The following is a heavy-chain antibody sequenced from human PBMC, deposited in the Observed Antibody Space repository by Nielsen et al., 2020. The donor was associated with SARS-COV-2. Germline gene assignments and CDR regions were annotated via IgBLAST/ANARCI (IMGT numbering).Heavy chain of an antibody. Sequence: GGSLRLSCAASGFTFSSYSMNWVRQAPGKGLEWVSSISSSSSYIYYADSVKGRFTISRDNAKNSLYLQMNSLRAEDTAVYYCARDLLTENHDYYDSSGYYPSWGQGTLVTVSS. CDR3: ARDLLTENHDYYDSSGYYPS. D-gene: IGHD3-22*01. CDR1: GFTFSSYS. CDR2: ISSSSSYI. V-gene: IGHV3-21*01. J-gene: IGHJ5*02.